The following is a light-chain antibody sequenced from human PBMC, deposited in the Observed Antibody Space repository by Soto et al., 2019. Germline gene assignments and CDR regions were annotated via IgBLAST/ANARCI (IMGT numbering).Light chain of an antibody. J-gene: IGKJ5*01. Sequence: DIQMTQSPSSLSASVGDRLTITCRASQSITTYLNWYQQKPGKAPKLLIYSAFTLQSGVPSRFSGRRSGTDFTLTISSLQPEDFATYYCQQLHGYPITFGQGTRLEIK. CDR2: SAF. V-gene: IGKV1-39*01. CDR1: QSITTY. CDR3: QQLHGYPIT.